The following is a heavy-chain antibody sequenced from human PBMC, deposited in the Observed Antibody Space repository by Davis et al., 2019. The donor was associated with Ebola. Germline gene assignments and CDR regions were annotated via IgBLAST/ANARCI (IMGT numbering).Heavy chain of an antibody. CDR2: IKQDGSEK. CDR1: GFTFSSYG. Sequence: GGSLRLSCAASGFTFSSYGMHWVRQAPGKGLEWVANIKQDGSEKYYVDSVKGRFTISRDNAKNSLYLQMNSLRAEDTAVYYCAREMMATINYWGQGTLVTVSS. CDR3: AREMMATINY. J-gene: IGHJ4*02. V-gene: IGHV3-7*03. D-gene: IGHD5-24*01.